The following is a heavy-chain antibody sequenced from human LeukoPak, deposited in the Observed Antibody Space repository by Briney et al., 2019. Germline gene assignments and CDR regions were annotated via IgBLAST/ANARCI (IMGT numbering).Heavy chain of an antibody. D-gene: IGHD4-11*01. Sequence: PAGSLRLSCAASGFTFSSYAMSWVRQAPGKGLEWVSAISGIGGSTYYADSVKGRFTISRDNSKNTLYLQMNSLRAEDTAVYCCARSTGIVRRLYYYYYMDVWGKGTTVTVSS. V-gene: IGHV3-23*01. CDR1: GFTFSSYA. CDR2: ISGIGGST. J-gene: IGHJ6*03. CDR3: ARSTGIVRRLYYYYYMDV.